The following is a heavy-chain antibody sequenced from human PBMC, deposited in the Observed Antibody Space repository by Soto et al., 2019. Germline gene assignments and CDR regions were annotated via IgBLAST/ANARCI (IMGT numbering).Heavy chain of an antibody. V-gene: IGHV1-24*01. J-gene: IGHJ4*02. Sequence: ASVKVPCKVSGYSLSDLSIHWVRQAPGKGLEWMGGLDAEDGETIYAQKLQGRGTMTEDTSTDTAYMELSSLTSEDTAMYYCATLPRTIERTPAAIWSFDSWGQGTLVTVSS. CDR3: ATLPRTIERTPAAIWSFDS. D-gene: IGHD2-2*01. CDR1: GYSLSDLS. CDR2: LDAEDGET.